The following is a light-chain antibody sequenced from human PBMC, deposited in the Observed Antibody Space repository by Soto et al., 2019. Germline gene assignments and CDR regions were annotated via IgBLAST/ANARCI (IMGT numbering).Light chain of an antibody. J-gene: IGKJ4*01. CDR3: QHGYFTPLT. CDR2: GAS. V-gene: IGKV1-39*01. Sequence: DIQMTQSPSSLSASLGDRVTITCRASQSIITYLNWYQQKPGQAPKLLIYGASSLQSGVPSRFGGSGSGTDFTLTISSLQPEDVATYYWQHGYFTPLTFGGGTKVQIK. CDR1: QSIITY.